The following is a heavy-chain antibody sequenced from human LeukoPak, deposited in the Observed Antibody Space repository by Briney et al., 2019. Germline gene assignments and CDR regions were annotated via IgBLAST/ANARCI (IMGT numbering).Heavy chain of an antibody. V-gene: IGHV1-2*02. J-gene: IGHJ5*02. CDR2: INPNNGGT. Sequence: ASVKVSCKASGYTFTGYYMHWVRQAPGQGLEWMGWINPNNGGTKYVQKFQGRVTMTRDTSISTAYMQLSRLRSDDTAVYYCARGYICSGGTCYSRLWFDPWGLGTLVSVSS. CDR1: GYTFTGYY. D-gene: IGHD2-15*01. CDR3: ARGYICSGGTCYSRLWFDP.